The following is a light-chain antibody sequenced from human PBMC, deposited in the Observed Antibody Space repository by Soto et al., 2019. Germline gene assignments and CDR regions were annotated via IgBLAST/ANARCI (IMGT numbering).Light chain of an antibody. V-gene: IGKV1-6*01. Sequence: AIRMIQSPSSLSASVGDRVTITCRASQHIRNDLGWYQQKPGRAPKLLIYSSSTLQSGVPSRFNGSGSGTDFTLSISSLQPEDFATYYCLQDYAFPWTFGQGTNVEVK. CDR1: QHIRND. J-gene: IGKJ1*01. CDR2: SSS. CDR3: LQDYAFPWT.